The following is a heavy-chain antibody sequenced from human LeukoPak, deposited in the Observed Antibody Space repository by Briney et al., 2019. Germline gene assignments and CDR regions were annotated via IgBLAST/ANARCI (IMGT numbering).Heavy chain of an antibody. Sequence: GGSLRLSCAASGFTFRSYDMNWVRQAPGKGLEWVSSISSTSNNIDYADSVKGRFTISRDNAKTSLYLQMNSLRAEDTAVYYCAREQWLVPHYFDYWGQGTLVTVSS. D-gene: IGHD6-19*01. CDR3: AREQWLVPHYFDY. V-gene: IGHV3-21*01. CDR1: GFTFRSYD. J-gene: IGHJ4*02. CDR2: ISSTSNNI.